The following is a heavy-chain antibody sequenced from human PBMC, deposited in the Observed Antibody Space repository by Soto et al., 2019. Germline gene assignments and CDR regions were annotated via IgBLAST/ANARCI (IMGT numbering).Heavy chain of an antibody. CDR2: INPSGGST. CDR1: GYTFTSYY. CDR3: ARDPVVLLWFGELLSSPKTINWFDP. J-gene: IGHJ5*02. V-gene: IGHV1-46*01. Sequence: ASVKVSCKASGYTFTSYYMHWVRQAPGQGLEWMGIINPSGGSTSYAQKFQGRVTMTRDTSTSTVYMELSSLRSEDTAVYYCARDPVVLLWFGELLSSPKTINWFDPWGQGTLVTVSS. D-gene: IGHD3-10*01.